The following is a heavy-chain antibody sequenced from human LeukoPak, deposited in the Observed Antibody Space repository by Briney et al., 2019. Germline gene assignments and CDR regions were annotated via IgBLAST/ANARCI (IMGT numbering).Heavy chain of an antibody. CDR2: ISYDGSNK. V-gene: IGHV3-30*18. Sequence: GGSLRLSCAASGFTFSSYGMHWVRQAPGKGLEWVAVISYDGSNKYYADSVKGRFTISRDNSKNTLYLQMNSLRAEDTAVYYCAKEESGSYEEGDYFNYWGQGTLVTVSS. D-gene: IGHD1-26*01. CDR3: AKEESGSYEEGDYFNY. J-gene: IGHJ4*02. CDR1: GFTFSSYG.